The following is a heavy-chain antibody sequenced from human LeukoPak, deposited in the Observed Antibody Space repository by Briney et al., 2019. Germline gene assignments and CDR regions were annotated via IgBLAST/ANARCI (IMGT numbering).Heavy chain of an antibody. CDR3: ASSSSWYSHFDY. CDR1: GYTFTSYG. V-gene: IGHV1-18*01. Sequence: ASVKVSCEASGYTFTSYGISWVRQAPGQGLEWMGWISAYNGNTNYAQKLQGRVTMTTDTSTSTAYMELRSLRSDDTAVYYCASSSSWYSHFDYWGQGTLVTVSS. CDR2: ISAYNGNT. J-gene: IGHJ4*02. D-gene: IGHD6-13*01.